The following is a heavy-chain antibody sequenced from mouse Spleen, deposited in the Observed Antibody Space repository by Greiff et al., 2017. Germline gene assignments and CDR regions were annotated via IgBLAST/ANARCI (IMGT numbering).Heavy chain of an antibody. CDR3: ARLSEPYYYAMDY. CDR1: GYTFTSYW. CDR2: IYPSDSET. J-gene: IGHJ4*01. V-gene: IGHV1-61*01. Sequence: QVQLQQPGAELVRPGSSVKLSCKASGYTFTSYWMDWVKQRPGQGLEWIGNIYPSDSETHYNQKFKDKATLTVDKSSSTAYMQLSSLTSEDSAVYFCARLSEPYYYAMDYWGQGTSVTVSS.